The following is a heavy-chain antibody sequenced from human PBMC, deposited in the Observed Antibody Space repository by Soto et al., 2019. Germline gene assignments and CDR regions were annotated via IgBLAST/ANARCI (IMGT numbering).Heavy chain of an antibody. CDR2: MNPNSGNT. V-gene: IGHV1-8*01. J-gene: IGHJ3*02. CDR1: GYTFTSYD. CDR3: ASLHYDFWSGYTDASDI. D-gene: IGHD3-3*01. Sequence: ASVKVSCKASGYTFTSYDINWVRQATGQGLEWMGWMNPNSGNTGYAQKFQGRVTMTRNTSISTAYMELSSLRSEDTAVYYCASLHYDFWSGYTDASDIWGQGTMVTVSS.